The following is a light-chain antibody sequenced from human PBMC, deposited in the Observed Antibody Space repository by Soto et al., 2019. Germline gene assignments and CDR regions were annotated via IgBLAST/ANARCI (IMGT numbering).Light chain of an antibody. Sequence: QSALTQSASVSGSPGQSITISCTGTSSDVGGYNYVSWYQQHPGKAPKLIIYDVSNRTSGVSTLFSGSKSGNTASLTICGLQAEDEDDYSCSSYTSTNSWVFGGGTKLTVL. CDR2: DVS. V-gene: IGLV2-14*01. CDR1: SSDVGGYNY. CDR3: SSYTSTNSWV. J-gene: IGLJ3*02.